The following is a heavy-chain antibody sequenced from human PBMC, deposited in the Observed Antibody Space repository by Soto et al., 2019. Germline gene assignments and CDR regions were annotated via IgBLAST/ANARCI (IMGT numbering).Heavy chain of an antibody. CDR2: IYPGDSDT. Sequence: RGESLKVSCKGSGHSFTSYWMGWVRQIPGKGLEWMGIIYPGDSDTRYSPSLQGQVTISADKSISTAYLQWSSPKASDTAMYYCARLEHYDFWSGYQPDAFDIWGQGTMVTVSS. V-gene: IGHV5-51*01. CDR1: GHSFTSYW. D-gene: IGHD3-3*01. J-gene: IGHJ3*02. CDR3: ARLEHYDFWSGYQPDAFDI.